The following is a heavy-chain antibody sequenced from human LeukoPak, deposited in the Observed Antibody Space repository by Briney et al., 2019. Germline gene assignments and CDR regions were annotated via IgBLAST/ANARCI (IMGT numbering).Heavy chain of an antibody. J-gene: IGHJ4*02. V-gene: IGHV3-30-3*01. CDR3: ARALYQPRDIVVVPAAISY. Sequence: GGSLRLSCAASGFTFSSYAMHWVRQAPGKGLEWVAVISYDGSNKYYADSVKGRFTIFRDNSKNTLYLQMNSLRAEDTAVYYCARALYQPRDIVVVPAAISYWGQGTLVTVSS. CDR1: GFTFSSYA. D-gene: IGHD2-2*01. CDR2: ISYDGSNK.